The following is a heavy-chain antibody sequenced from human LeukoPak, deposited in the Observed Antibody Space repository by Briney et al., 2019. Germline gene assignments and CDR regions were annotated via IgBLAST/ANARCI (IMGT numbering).Heavy chain of an antibody. J-gene: IGHJ5*01. Sequence: PSETLSLTCAVYGGSFSGYYWSWIRQPPGKGLEWIGYIFSTGNTYYNPSLKSRISLSVDTSKNHFSLKLTSVTAADTAVYYCARTTLADIPRFDFWGQGTLVTVSS. D-gene: IGHD6-19*01. CDR3: ARTTLADIPRFDF. CDR1: GGSFSGYY. CDR2: IFSTGNT. V-gene: IGHV4-30-4*01.